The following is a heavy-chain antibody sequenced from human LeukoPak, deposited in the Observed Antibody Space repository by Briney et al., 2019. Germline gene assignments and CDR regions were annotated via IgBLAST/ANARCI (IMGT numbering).Heavy chain of an antibody. CDR3: ARDYPYCSGDSCYSDGFDY. CDR2: ICYSGST. Sequence: SETLSLTCTVSGDSVSSAGYCWNWIRQHPGRGLEWIGSICYSGSTYYNPSLKSRVTIPVGTSKNQFSLRLSSVSAADTAVYYCARDYPYCSGDSCYSDGFDYWGQGTLVTVSS. V-gene: IGHV4-31*03. D-gene: IGHD2-15*01. CDR1: GDSVSSAGYC. J-gene: IGHJ4*02.